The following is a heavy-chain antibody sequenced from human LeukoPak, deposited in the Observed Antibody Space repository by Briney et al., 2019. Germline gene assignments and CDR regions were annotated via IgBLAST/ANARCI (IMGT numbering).Heavy chain of an antibody. CDR3: AVIDWLDY. V-gene: IGHV1-18*01. CDR2: ISAYNGNT. CDR1: GYTFTSYG. Sequence: ASVKVSCKASGYTFTSYGISWVRQAPGQGLEWMGWISAYNGNTNYAQKFQGRVTITADKSTSTAYMELSSLRSEDTAVYYCAVIDWLDYWGQGTLVTVSS. J-gene: IGHJ4*02. D-gene: IGHD3-9*01.